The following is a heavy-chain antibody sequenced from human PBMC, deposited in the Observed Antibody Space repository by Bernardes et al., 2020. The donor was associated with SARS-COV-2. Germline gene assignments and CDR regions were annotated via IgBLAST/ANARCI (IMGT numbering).Heavy chain of an antibody. CDR2: ITAGGGNT. V-gene: IGHV3-23*01. CDR1: GFTFRSSA. CDR3: AKGGHVLTIYYYDMDV. Sequence: GGSLRLSCTTSGFTFRSSAMMWVRQAPGRGLAWVSSITAGGGNTYYADSVRGRFTISRDGSKNTLYLQMNSLRAEDTALYYCAKGGHVLTIYYYDMDVWGLGTTVTVSS. D-gene: IGHD3-3*01. J-gene: IGHJ6*02.